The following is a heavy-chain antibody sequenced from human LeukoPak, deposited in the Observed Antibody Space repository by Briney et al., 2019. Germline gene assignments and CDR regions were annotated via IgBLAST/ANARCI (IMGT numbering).Heavy chain of an antibody. CDR3: VREGEGPLSKDFDY. J-gene: IGHJ4*02. CDR1: GFTFTDHY. Sequence: ASVKVSCKSFGFTFTDHYIHWVRQAPGQGLEWMGYIGPHSTFTSSPQEFQGGVTMTRDTSMTTAYMELTRLTSDDTAVYYCVREGEGPLSKDFDYWGQGTLVTVSS. CDR2: IGPHSTFT. V-gene: IGHV1-2*02. D-gene: IGHD2/OR15-2a*01.